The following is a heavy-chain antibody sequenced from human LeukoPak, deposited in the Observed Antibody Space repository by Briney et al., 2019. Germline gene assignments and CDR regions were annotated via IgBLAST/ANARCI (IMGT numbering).Heavy chain of an antibody. Sequence: ASVKVSCKASGYTFTGYYIHWVRQAPGQGLEWMGWINPNSGGTNYAQKFQGRVTMTRDTSIITAYMELSSLRSDDTAVYYCARGRSSGWYADYWGQGTLVTVSA. CDR1: GYTFTGYY. D-gene: IGHD6-19*01. V-gene: IGHV1-2*02. CDR3: ARGRSSGWYADY. CDR2: INPNSGGT. J-gene: IGHJ4*02.